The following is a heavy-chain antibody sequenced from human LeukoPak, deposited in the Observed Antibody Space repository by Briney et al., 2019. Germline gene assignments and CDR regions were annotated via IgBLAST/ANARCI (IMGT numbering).Heavy chain of an antibody. Sequence: PSETLSLTCSVSGGSLSNDYWSWIWLPPGKGLGWIGYIYYSGSTNYNPSLSNRVTISVDTSKNQFSLRLSSVTAADTAVYYCARDRTGNNWFDPWGQGTLVTVSS. CDR1: GGSLSNDY. D-gene: IGHD1-1*01. CDR3: ARDRTGNNWFDP. CDR2: IYYSGST. J-gene: IGHJ5*01. V-gene: IGHV4-59*01.